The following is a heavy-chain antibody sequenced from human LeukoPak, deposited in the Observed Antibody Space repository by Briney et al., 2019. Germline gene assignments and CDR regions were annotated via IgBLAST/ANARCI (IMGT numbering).Heavy chain of an antibody. CDR2: INPSDGRT. D-gene: IGHD5-18*01. V-gene: IGHV1-46*01. CDR3: AREIGPRQLHLWASAFDY. J-gene: IGHJ4*02. Sequence: GASVKVSCKASGYTFTNYYMHWVRQAPGQGLEWMGMINPSDGRTSYGQKFQGRVTMTRDTSTSTVYMELSRLRSEDTAVYYCAREIGPRQLHLWASAFDYWGQGTLVTVSS. CDR1: GYTFTNYY.